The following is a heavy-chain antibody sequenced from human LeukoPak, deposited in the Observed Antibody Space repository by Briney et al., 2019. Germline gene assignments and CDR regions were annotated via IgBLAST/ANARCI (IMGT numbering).Heavy chain of an antibody. J-gene: IGHJ6*03. CDR2: IYYSGST. Sequence: SETLSLTCTVSGGTISSYYWSWIRQPPGKGLEWIGYIYYSGSTNYNPSLKSRVTISVDTSKNQFSLKLSSVTAADTAVYYCARDLMGYYYYMDVWGKGTTVTVSS. V-gene: IGHV4-59*01. CDR3: ARDLMGYYYYMDV. D-gene: IGHD1-26*01. CDR1: GGTISSYY.